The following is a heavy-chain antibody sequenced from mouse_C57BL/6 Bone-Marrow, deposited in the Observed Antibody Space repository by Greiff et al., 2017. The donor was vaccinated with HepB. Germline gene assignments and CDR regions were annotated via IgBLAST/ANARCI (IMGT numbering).Heavy chain of an antibody. CDR2: IYYSGTI. Sequence: EVKLQESGPGLVKPSQTVFLTCTVTGISITTGNYRWSWIRQFPGNKLEWIGYIYYSGTITYNPSLTSRTTITRDTPKNQFFLEMNSLTAEDTATYYCAREGNSNYNWYFDVWGTGTTVTVSS. J-gene: IGHJ1*03. V-gene: IGHV3-5*01. D-gene: IGHD2-5*01. CDR3: AREGNSNYNWYFDV. CDR1: GISITTGNYR.